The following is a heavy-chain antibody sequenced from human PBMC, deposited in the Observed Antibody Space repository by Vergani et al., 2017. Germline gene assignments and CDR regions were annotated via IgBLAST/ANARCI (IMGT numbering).Heavy chain of an antibody. J-gene: IGHJ4*02. CDR1: GFSFSSYS. CDR3: ARGLWDCTHIRCSPPSY. V-gene: IGHV3-21*02. CDR2: ISGSSSYV. Sequence: EVQLVESGGGLVKPGGSLRLSCAASGFSFSSYSMNWVRQAPGKGLEWVASISGSSSYVFYRDSVEGLFTSTRDNAKKSVYLQINSLSAEDTAMYFCARGLWDCTHIRCSPPSYWGQGTQVTVSS. D-gene: IGHD2-8*01.